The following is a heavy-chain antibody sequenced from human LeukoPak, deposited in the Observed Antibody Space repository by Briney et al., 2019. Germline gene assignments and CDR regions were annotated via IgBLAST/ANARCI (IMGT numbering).Heavy chain of an antibody. CDR2: INPNSGGT. J-gene: IGHJ6*02. CDR1: GYTFTGYY. Sequence: ASVKVSCKASGYTFTGYYMHWVRQAPGQGLEWMGWINPNSGGTNYAQKLQGRVTMTRDTSISTAYMELSRLRSDDTAVYYCASSIAAPGGMDVWGQGTTVTVSS. V-gene: IGHV1-2*02. CDR3: ASSIAAPGGMDV. D-gene: IGHD6-6*01.